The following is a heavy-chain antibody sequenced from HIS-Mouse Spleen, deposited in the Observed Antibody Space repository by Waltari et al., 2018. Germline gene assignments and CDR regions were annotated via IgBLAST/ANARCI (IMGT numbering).Heavy chain of an antibody. CDR1: GCSLSSSSYY. CDR2: IYYSGST. J-gene: IGHJ2*01. V-gene: IGHV4-39*07. CDR3: AREIPYSSSWYDWYFDL. D-gene: IGHD6-13*01. Sequence: QLQLQESGPGLVKPSETLSLTCTVSGCSLSSSSYYLGWIRQPPGKGLEWIGSIYYSGSTYYNPSLKSRVTISVDTSKNQFSLKLSSVTAADTAVYYCAREIPYSSSWYDWYFDLWGRGTLVTVSS.